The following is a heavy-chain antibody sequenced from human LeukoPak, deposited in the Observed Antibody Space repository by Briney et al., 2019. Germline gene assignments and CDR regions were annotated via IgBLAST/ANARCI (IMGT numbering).Heavy chain of an antibody. D-gene: IGHD7-27*01. V-gene: IGHV1-8*01. CDR3: VRTPPNWGADF. J-gene: IGHJ4*02. CDR2: MSPNSGNT. Sequence: ASVKVSCKASGYTFTSYDINWMRQATGQGLEWMGWMSPNSGNTGYAQKFQGRVTMTRDTSIDTAYLELSSLRSEDSAVYYCVRTPPNWGADFWGQGTLITVSS. CDR1: GYTFTSYD.